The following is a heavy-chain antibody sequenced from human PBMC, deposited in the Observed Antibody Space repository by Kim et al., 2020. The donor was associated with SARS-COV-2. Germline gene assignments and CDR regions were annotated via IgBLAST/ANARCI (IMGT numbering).Heavy chain of an antibody. CDR1: GFTFSSYA. Sequence: GGSLRLSCAASGFTFSSYAMHWVRQAPGKGLEWVAVISYDGSNKYYAHSVKGRFTISRDNSKNTLYLQMNSLRAEDTAVYYCARDRSGSLDYWGQGTLVTVSS. J-gene: IGHJ4*02. V-gene: IGHV3-30-3*01. CDR2: ISYDGSNK. CDR3: ARDRSGSLDY. D-gene: IGHD1-26*01.